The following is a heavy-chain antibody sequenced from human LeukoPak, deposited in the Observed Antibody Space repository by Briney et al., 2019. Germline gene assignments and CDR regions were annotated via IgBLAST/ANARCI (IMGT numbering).Heavy chain of an antibody. CDR3: AKLNGVVILDMDV. V-gene: IGHV3-30*02. CDR1: GFTFSSYG. D-gene: IGHD3-3*01. J-gene: IGHJ6*03. CDR2: IRYDGSNK. Sequence: GGSLRLSCAASGFTFSSYGMDWVRQAPGKGLEGVAFIRYDGSNKYYADSVKGRFTISRDNSKNTLYLQMNSLRAEDTAVYYCAKLNGVVILDMDVWGKGTTVTVSS.